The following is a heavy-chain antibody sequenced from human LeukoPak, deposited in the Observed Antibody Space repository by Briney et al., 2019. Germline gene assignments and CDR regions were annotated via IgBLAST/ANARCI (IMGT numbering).Heavy chain of an antibody. V-gene: IGHV3-74*01. J-gene: IGHJ4*02. CDR1: GFTFSSYW. CDR2: INSDGSST. Sequence: PGGSLRLSCAASGFTFSSYWMHWVRQAPGKGLVWVSRINSDGSSTRYADSVKGRFTISRDNAKNTLYLQMNSLRADDTAVYYCARVGGYSYGPPMGWGQGTLVTVSS. CDR3: ARVGGYSYGPPMG. D-gene: IGHD5-18*01.